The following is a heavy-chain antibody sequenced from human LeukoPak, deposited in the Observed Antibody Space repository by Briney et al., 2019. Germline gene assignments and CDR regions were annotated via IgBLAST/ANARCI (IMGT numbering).Heavy chain of an antibody. D-gene: IGHD3-22*01. CDR3: ARSPLYYYDSSGYIPPDY. CDR1: GGTFSSYT. V-gene: IGHV1-69*02. Sequence: SVKVSCKASGGTFSSYTISWVRQAPGQGLEWMGRIIPILGIANYAQKFQGRVTITADKSTSTANMELSSLRSEDTAVYYCARSPLYYYDSSGYIPPDYWGQGTLVTVSS. CDR2: IIPILGIA. J-gene: IGHJ4*02.